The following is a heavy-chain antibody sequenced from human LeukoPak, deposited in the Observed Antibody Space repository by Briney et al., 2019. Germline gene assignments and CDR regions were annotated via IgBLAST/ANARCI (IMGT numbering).Heavy chain of an antibody. Sequence: GGSLRLSCAASGFTFSDYSMNWVRQAPGKGLEWVSSISSSSNYIYYADSVKGRFTISRDNAKNSLYLRMNSLRAEDAAVYYCARGVGIAARSDWFDPWGQGTLVTVSS. CDR2: ISSSSNYI. V-gene: IGHV3-21*01. J-gene: IGHJ5*02. CDR3: ARGVGIAARSDWFDP. D-gene: IGHD6-6*01. CDR1: GFTFSDYS.